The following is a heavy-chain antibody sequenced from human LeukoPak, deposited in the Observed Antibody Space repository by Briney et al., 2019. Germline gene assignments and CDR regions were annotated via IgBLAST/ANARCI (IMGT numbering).Heavy chain of an antibody. CDR1: GYTFTGYY. D-gene: IGHD3-10*01. V-gene: IGHV1-2*06. Sequence: GASVKVSCKASGYTFTGYYMHWVRQAPGQGLEWMGRINPNSGGTSYAQKFQGRVTMTRDTSISTAYMELSRLRSDDTAVYYCARGNYGSGFDYWGQGTLVTVSS. CDR2: INPNSGGT. CDR3: ARGNYGSGFDY. J-gene: IGHJ4*02.